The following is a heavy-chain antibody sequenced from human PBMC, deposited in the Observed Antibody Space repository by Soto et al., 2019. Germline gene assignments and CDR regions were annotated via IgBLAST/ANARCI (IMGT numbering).Heavy chain of an antibody. CDR3: VRDGTKSLRDWFDP. CDR1: RASISRFY. J-gene: IGHJ5*02. Sequence: PLQTLSLTCTVSRASISRFYWNWIRKSAGKGLEWIGRIYDSGTTDYNPSLQSRVMMSVDTSKKQFSLQVRSVTAAAKAVYYCVRDGTKSLRDWFDPWGQGISVTVSS. CDR2: IYDSGTT. D-gene: IGHD1-1*01. V-gene: IGHV4-4*07.